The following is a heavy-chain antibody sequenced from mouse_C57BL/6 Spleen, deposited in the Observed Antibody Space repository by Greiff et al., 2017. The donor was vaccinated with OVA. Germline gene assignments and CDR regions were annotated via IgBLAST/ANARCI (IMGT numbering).Heavy chain of an antibody. J-gene: IGHJ1*03. CDR3: AREGLTGTTDFDV. D-gene: IGHD4-1*01. CDR2: INPSNGGT. Sequence: VKLQQPGTELVKPGASVKLSCKASGYTFTSYWMHWVKQRPGQGLEWIGNINPSNGGTNYNEKFKSKATLTVDKSSSTAYMQLSSLTSEDSAVYYCAREGLTGTTDFDVWGTGTTVTVSS. V-gene: IGHV1-53*01. CDR1: GYTFTSYW.